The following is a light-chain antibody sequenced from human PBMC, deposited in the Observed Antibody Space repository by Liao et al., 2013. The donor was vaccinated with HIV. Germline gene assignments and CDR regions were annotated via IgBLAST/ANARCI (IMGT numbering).Light chain of an antibody. CDR1: SVGSET. J-gene: IGLJ3*02. CDR2: RDS. CDR3: QMWDYTSDHWV. V-gene: IGLV3-21*04. Sequence: SYELTQPPSVSVARGKTARITCGGDSVGSETVHWYQQKPGQAPVLLINRDSDLPSGTLERFSDSKSGNTATLTITRVEAGDEADYYCQMWDYTSDHWVFGGGTKLTVL.